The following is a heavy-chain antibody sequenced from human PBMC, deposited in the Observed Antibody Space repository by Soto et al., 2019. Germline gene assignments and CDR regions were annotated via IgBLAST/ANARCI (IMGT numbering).Heavy chain of an antibody. CDR2: ISGYNGNT. CDR1: GYTFTNYG. CDR3: ARGRDDSTWSSAESLQY. V-gene: IGHV1-18*01. D-gene: IGHD6-13*01. Sequence: ASVKVSCKASGYTFTNYGISWVRQAPGQGLEWMGWISGYNGNTNYVQKFQGRVTMTTDTSTSTAYMEVRSLRSDDTAVYYCARGRDDSTWSSAESLQYWGQGTLVTVSS. J-gene: IGHJ1*01.